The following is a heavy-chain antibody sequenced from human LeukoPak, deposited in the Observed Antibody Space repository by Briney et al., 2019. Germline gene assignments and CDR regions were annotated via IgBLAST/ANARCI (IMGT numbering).Heavy chain of an antibody. CDR1: GYTFTDYY. J-gene: IGHJ3*02. Sequence: GASVKVSCKASGYTFTDYYMHWVRQAPGQGLEWMGWIVTNNGATNYAQNFKGRVTMTRDTSVSTAYVEVSDLKSDDTAVYYCARGGPHHGFDIWAQGTMVTVSS. CDR3: ARGGPHHGFDI. V-gene: IGHV1-2*02. CDR2: IVTNNGAT.